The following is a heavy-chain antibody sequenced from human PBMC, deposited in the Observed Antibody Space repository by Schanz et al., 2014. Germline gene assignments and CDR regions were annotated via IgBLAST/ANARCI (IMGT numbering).Heavy chain of an antibody. V-gene: IGHV1-18*01. CDR1: GGTFSSST. J-gene: IGHJ3*02. Sequence: QVQLVQSGAEVKKPGSSVKVSCKASGGTFSSSTLTWVRQAPGQGLEWMGWISVYHGHTNYAEKVHGRVTMTTDTSTSTAYMELSSLRSDDTAVYFCARGPSTGAFDIWGQGTMVTVSS. CDR3: ARGPSTGAFDI. CDR2: ISVYHGHT.